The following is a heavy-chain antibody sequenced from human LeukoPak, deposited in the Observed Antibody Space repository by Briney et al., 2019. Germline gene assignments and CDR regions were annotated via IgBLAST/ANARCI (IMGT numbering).Heavy chain of an antibody. J-gene: IGHJ4*02. D-gene: IGHD1-26*01. CDR2: IYYSGST. Sequence: SETLSLTCTVSGGSISSYYWSWIRQPPGKGLEWIGYIYYSGSTNYNPSLKSRVTISVDTSKNQFSLKLSSVTAADTAVYYCARDIVGAPYYFDYWGQGTLVTVSS. CDR3: ARDIVGAPYYFDY. CDR1: GGSISSYY. V-gene: IGHV4-59*01.